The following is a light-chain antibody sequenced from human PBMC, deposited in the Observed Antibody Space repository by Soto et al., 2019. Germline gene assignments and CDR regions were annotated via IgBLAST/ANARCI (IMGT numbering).Light chain of an antibody. CDR3: QQYYSTPET. V-gene: IGKV4-1*01. J-gene: IGKJ1*01. Sequence: DIVMTQSPDSLAVSLGERATINCKSSQSVLYSSNNKNYLAWYQQKPGQPPKLLIYWASTRESVVPDRFSGSGSGTDFTLTISSLQAEDGAVYYCQQYYSTPETFGQGTKVEIK. CDR2: WAS. CDR1: QSVLYSSNNKNY.